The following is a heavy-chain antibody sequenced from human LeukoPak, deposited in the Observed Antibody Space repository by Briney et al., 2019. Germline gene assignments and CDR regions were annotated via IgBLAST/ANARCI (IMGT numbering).Heavy chain of an antibody. CDR1: GYTFSNYD. CDR3: ARDQRYCGGDCYDAFDI. Sequence: ASVKVSCKASGYTFSNYDMNWVRQAPGQGLEWMGWINTKTGSPTYAQGFTGRFVFSLDTSVSTTYLQISSLKADDTAVYYCARDQRYCGGDCYDAFDIWGQGTMVTVSS. V-gene: IGHV7-4-1*02. CDR2: INTKTGSP. D-gene: IGHD2-21*02. J-gene: IGHJ3*02.